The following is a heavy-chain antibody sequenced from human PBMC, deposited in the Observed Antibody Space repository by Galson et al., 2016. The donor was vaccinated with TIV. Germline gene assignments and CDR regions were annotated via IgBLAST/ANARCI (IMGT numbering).Heavy chain of an antibody. D-gene: IGHD4-23*01. J-gene: IGHJ4*02. CDR1: GFTFSSFG. Sequence: SLRLSCAASGFTFSSFGMHWVRQAPGKGLEWVALIWYDGTNTYYADSVKGRFTISRDNSKNTLYVQMNRLRAEETAVYYCARAPDYGGNFGGTGETHSYYFHYWGQGTLVTVSS. V-gene: IGHV3-33*01. CDR3: ARAPDYGGNFGGTGETHSYYFHY. CDR2: IWYDGTNT.